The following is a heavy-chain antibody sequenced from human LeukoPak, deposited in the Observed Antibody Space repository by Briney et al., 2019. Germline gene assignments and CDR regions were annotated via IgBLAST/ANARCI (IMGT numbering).Heavy chain of an antibody. CDR1: GGSISSYY. D-gene: IGHD3-22*01. Sequence: SETLSLTCTVSGGSISSYYWSWIRQPPGKGLEWIGYIYYSGSTNYNPSLKSRVTISVDTSKNQFSLKLSSVTAADTAVYYCARDSQNYYDSSGRDDASDIWGQGTMVTVSS. V-gene: IGHV4-59*01. CDR2: IYYSGST. CDR3: ARDSQNYYDSSGRDDASDI. J-gene: IGHJ3*02.